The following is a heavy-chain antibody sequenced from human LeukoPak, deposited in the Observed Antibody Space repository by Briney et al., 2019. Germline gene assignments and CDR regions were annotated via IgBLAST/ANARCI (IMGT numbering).Heavy chain of an antibody. CDR1: GYTFTAYY. CDR2: INPNTGGT. CDR3: ARVLFYSSGNKSNRVDY. V-gene: IGHV1-2*02. J-gene: IGHJ4*02. D-gene: IGHD6-19*01. Sequence: GASVKASCEASGYTFTAYYVHWVRQAPGQGLEWMGWINPNTGGTNYAQKFQGRVTMTKDTSIRTAYMELSRLRSDDTAVYYCARVLFYSSGNKSNRVDYWGQGTLVTVSS.